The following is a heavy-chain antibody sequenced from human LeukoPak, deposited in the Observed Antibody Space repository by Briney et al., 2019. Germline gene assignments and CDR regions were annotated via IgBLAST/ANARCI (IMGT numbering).Heavy chain of an antibody. CDR2: ISYDGSNK. CDR3: ARERQQLVHNWFDL. CDR1: GFTFSSYA. J-gene: IGHJ5*02. Sequence: PGGSLRLSCAASGFTFSSYAMRWVRQAPGKGLEWVAVISYDGSNKYYADSVKGRFTISRDNSKNTLYLQMNSLRAEDTAVYYGARERQQLVHNWFDLWGQGTLVTVSS. V-gene: IGHV3-30*04. D-gene: IGHD6-13*01.